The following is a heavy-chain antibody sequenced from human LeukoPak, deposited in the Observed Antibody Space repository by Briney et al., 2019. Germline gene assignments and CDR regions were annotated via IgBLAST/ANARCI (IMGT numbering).Heavy chain of an antibody. CDR1: GFTFSNAW. CDR3: TTTRPVLN. J-gene: IGHJ4*02. Sequence: PGGSLRLSCAASGFTFSNAWMSWVGQAPGKGPEWVGRIKSITDGGTTDYAAPVKGRFTISRDDSKNTLYLQMDSLKTEDTAVYYCTTTRPVLNWGQGTLVTVSS. V-gene: IGHV3-15*01. CDR2: IKSITDGGTT.